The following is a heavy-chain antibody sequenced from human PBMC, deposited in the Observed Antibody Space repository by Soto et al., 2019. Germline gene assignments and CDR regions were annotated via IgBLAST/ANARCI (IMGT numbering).Heavy chain of an antibody. D-gene: IGHD2-2*01. J-gene: IGHJ5*02. CDR1: GNTFSTYV. V-gene: IGHV1-18*01. Sequence: QVQLVQSGGEVKRPGASVKVSCKTSGNTFSTYVITWVRQAPGHPLEWLGWISLYSDGTNYAQKFQGRVSMTTDTSTTTAYMELRSLRSDDTAVYYCARVVPGAEAWFGPWGQGTLVTVSS. CDR3: ARVVPGAEAWFGP. CDR2: ISLYSDGT.